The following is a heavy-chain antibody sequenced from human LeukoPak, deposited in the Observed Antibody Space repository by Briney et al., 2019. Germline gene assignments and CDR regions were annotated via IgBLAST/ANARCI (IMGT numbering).Heavy chain of an antibody. CDR1: GFTFSSYA. CDR2: ISYDGSNK. D-gene: IGHD3-10*01. J-gene: IGHJ4*02. CDR3: ARDPSFITMVRGVSFDY. Sequence: GGSLRLSCAASGFTFSSYAMHWVRQARGKGMEWVAVISYDGSNKYYADSVKGRFTISRDNSKNTLYLQMNSLRAEDTAVYYCARDPSFITMVRGVSFDYWGQGTLVTVSS. V-gene: IGHV3-30-3*01.